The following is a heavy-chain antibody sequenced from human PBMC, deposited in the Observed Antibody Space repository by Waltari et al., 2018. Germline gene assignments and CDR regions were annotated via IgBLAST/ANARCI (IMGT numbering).Heavy chain of an antibody. CDR3: AKVLNNWPDVFDV. CDR2: ISGSGDST. Sequence: EVQVLESGGGLIQPGGSLRLSCKASGFTFSSEAMTWVRQAPGEGLEWVSAISGSGDSTYYADSVRGRFTISGDSSRNTVWLQMSSLRVEDTAVYFCAKVLNNWPDVFDVWGQGTMVTVSS. J-gene: IGHJ3*01. CDR1: GFTFSSEA. V-gene: IGHV3-23*01.